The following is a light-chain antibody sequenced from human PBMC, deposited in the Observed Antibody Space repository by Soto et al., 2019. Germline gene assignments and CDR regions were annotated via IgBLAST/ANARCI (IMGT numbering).Light chain of an antibody. CDR1: QGIASH. Sequence: DLQLNQSPSFLSESVGDRVIITCRASQGIASHLAWYQQKPGKAPKLLVYAASALQSGVPSRFSGSGFGTEFTLPFSSLQPEDFATYYCQQVNSFPHIFGQGTKLEIK. CDR3: QQVNSFPHI. CDR2: AAS. J-gene: IGKJ2*01. V-gene: IGKV1-9*01.